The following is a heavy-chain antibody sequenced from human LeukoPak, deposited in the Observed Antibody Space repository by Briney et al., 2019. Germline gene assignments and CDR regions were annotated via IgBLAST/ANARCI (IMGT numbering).Heavy chain of an antibody. CDR2: IFGGVDT. Sequence: GGSLRLSCEASVFSVTNNSMSWVRQAPRKGLEWVSHIFGGVDTYYADSVRGRFTISRDSSKNTLHLQMNSLRAEDTAVYYCATSSRNWGPDGFDIWGQGIMVTVSS. D-gene: IGHD7-27*01. J-gene: IGHJ3*02. V-gene: IGHV3-66*01. CDR1: VFSVTNNS. CDR3: ATSSRNWGPDGFDI.